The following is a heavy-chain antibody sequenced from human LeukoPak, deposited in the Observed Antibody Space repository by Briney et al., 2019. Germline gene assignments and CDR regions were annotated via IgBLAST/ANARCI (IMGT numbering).Heavy chain of an antibody. CDR1: GGTFSSYA. D-gene: IGHD1-26*01. J-gene: IGHJ4*02. V-gene: IGHV1-69*05. CDR2: IIPIFGTA. Sequence: GASVKVSCKASGGTFSSYAISWVRQAPGQGLEWMGGIIPIFGTANYAQKFQGRVTMTRNTSISTAYMELSSLRSEGTAVYYCARVDYSGSYYALLDYWGQGTLVTVSS. CDR3: ARVDYSGSYYALLDY.